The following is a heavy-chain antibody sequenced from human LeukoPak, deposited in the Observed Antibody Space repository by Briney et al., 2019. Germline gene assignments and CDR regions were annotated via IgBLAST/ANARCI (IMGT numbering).Heavy chain of an antibody. D-gene: IGHD2-21*02. CDR2: ISAYNGNT. V-gene: IGHV1-18*01. J-gene: IGHJ4*02. Sequence: GASVKVSCKASGYTFTSYGISWVRQAPGQGLEWMGWISAYNGNTNYAQKLQGRVTMTTDTSTSTAYMELRSLRSDDTAVYYCARMTYCGGDCYNTFDYWGQGTLVTVSS. CDR1: GYTFTSYG. CDR3: ARMTYCGGDCYNTFDY.